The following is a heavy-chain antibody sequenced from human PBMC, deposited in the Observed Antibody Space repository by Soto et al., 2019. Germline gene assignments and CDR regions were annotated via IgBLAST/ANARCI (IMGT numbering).Heavy chain of an antibody. Sequence: GGSLRLSCAASGFTFSSYAMSWVRQAPGKGLEWVSAISGSGGSTYYADSVKGRFTISRDNSKNTLYLQMNSLRAEDTAVYYCAKDLTTGRQIRLGGKYYYGMDVWGQGTTVTVSS. V-gene: IGHV3-23*01. CDR2: ISGSGGST. D-gene: IGHD3-16*01. CDR3: AKDLTTGRQIRLGGKYYYGMDV. J-gene: IGHJ6*02. CDR1: GFTFSSYA.